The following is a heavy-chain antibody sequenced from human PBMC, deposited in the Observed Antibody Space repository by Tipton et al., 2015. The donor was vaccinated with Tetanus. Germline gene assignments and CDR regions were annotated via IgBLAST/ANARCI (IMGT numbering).Heavy chain of an antibody. V-gene: IGHV1-2*02. D-gene: IGHD3-22*01. CDR3: ARDRGDYIYYGMDV. CDR1: GYTFTGYY. J-gene: IGHJ6*02. CDR2: IDPNSGGT. Sequence: QLVQSGAELKKPGASLKVSCKASGYTFTGYYMYWERQAPGQWPEWVGWIDPNSGGTIYAQNSQGRVTMTRDTSISTVYMELSRLRSDDTAVYYCARDRGDYIYYGMDVWGPGTTVTVSS.